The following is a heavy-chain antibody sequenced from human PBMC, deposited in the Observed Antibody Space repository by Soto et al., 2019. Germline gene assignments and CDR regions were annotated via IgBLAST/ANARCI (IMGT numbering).Heavy chain of an antibody. CDR3: ARDVRNSGWYSYY. D-gene: IGHD6-19*01. Sequence: QVQLVESGGGVVQPGGSLRLSCAASGFTFTGSGLHWVRQAPGKGLEWVAVIWYDGSNKYYADSVKGRFTISRDNSKTTLYLQMNSLRVEVTAVYYCARDVRNSGWYSYYWGQGTLVTVSS. CDR1: GFTFTGSG. CDR2: IWYDGSNK. J-gene: IGHJ4*02. V-gene: IGHV3-33*01.